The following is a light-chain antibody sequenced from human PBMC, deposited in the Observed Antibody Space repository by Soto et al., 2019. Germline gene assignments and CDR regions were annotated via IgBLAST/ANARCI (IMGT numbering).Light chain of an antibody. Sequence: QSVLTQPPSASGTPGQRVTISCSGSSSDIGRNTVNWYQQPPETAPKLLIYRNNQRPSGVPDRFSGSKSGTSASLAISGLQSEDEADYYCAVWDDSLNGYVFGTGTKVTVL. V-gene: IGLV1-44*01. CDR3: AVWDDSLNGYV. J-gene: IGLJ1*01. CDR1: SSDIGRNT. CDR2: RNN.